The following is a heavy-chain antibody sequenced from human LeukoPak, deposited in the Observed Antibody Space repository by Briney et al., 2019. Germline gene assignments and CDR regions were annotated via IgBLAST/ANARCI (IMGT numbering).Heavy chain of an antibody. D-gene: IGHD2-21*02. CDR3: ARDLGDAEFFDY. J-gene: IGHJ4*02. CDR1: GYTFTSYG. V-gene: IGHV1-18*01. Sequence: ASVKVSCKSSGYTFTSYGFSWVRQAPGQGLEWMGWISAYNGNTSYAQKLHGRVTMTTDTSTSTAYMELRSLRSDDTAVYYCARDLGDAEFFDYWGQGTLVTVSS. CDR2: ISAYNGNT.